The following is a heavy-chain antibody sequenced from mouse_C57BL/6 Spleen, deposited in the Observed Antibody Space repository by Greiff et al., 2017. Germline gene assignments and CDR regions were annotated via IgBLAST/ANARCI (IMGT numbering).Heavy chain of an antibody. CDR2: IRNKANGYTT. V-gene: IGHV7-3*01. CDR1: GFTFTDYY. J-gene: IGHJ4*01. Sequence: EVQRVESGGGLVQPGGSLSLSCAASGFTFTDYYMSWVRQPPGKALEWLGFIRNKANGYTTEYSASVKGRFTISRDNSQSILYLQMNALRAKDSATYYCERLDGYAMDYWGQGTSVTVSS. CDR3: ERLDGYAMDY.